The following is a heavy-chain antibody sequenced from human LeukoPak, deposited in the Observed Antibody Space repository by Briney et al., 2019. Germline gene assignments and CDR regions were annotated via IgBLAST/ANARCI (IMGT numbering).Heavy chain of an antibody. Sequence: GGSLRVSCAASGFTFSSYSMNWVRQAPGKGLEWVSSISSGSTYIYYADSVKGRFTISRDNAKNSLYLQMNSLRAEDTAVYYCAKKASGWYFDYWGQGTLVTVSS. D-gene: IGHD6-19*01. CDR3: AKKASGWYFDY. CDR2: ISSGSTYI. J-gene: IGHJ4*02. CDR1: GFTFSSYS. V-gene: IGHV3-21*04.